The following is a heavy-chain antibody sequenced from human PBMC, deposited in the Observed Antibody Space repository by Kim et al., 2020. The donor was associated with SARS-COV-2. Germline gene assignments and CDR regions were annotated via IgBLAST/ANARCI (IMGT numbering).Heavy chain of an antibody. CDR1: GFTVSSNY. J-gene: IGHJ4*02. Sequence: GGSLRLSCAASGFTVSSNYMSWVRQAPGKGLEWVSVIYSGGSTYYADSVKGRFTISRDNSKNTLYLQMNSMRAEDTAVYYCAREVRDPWTGTAVFDYWGQGTLVTVSS. CDR3: AREVRDPWTGTAVFDY. CDR2: IYSGGST. V-gene: IGHV3-53*01. D-gene: IGHD1-1*01.